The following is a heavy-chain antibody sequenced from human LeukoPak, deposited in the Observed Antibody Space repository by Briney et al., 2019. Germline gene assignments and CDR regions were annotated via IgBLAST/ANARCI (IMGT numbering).Heavy chain of an antibody. CDR1: GGSISSYY. D-gene: IGHD3-9*01. V-gene: IGHV4-59*01. J-gene: IGHJ6*04. CDR3: ARSHPYYDILTGFDQVYYYGMDV. CDR2: IYYSGST. Sequence: SETLSLTCTVSGGSISSYYWCWIRQPPGKGLEWIGYIYYSGSTNYNPSLKSRVTISVDTSKNQFSLKLSSVTAADTAVYYCARSHPYYDILTGFDQVYYYGMDVWGKGTTVTVSS.